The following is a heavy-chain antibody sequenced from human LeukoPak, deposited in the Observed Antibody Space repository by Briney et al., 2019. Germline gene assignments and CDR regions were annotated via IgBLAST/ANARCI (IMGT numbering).Heavy chain of an antibody. D-gene: IGHD1-26*01. V-gene: IGHV3-30*02. CDR3: AKARDSGNAALDF. CDR2: TRYDESKT. J-gene: IGHJ4*02. CDR1: GFIFSSNG. Sequence: QSGGSQRRSCAASGFIFSSNGMHWLRQTPGKGLDWVAFTRYDESKTFYGDSVRGRFTISRDNSKNTLYLQMNSLTTDDSAVYYCAKARDSGNAALDFWGQGKPCTVSS.